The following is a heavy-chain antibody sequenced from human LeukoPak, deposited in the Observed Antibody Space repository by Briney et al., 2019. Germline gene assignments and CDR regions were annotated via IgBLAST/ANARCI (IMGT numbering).Heavy chain of an antibody. CDR1: GYTFTSFD. D-gene: IGHD2-15*01. CDR2: MNPNSGNT. Sequence: ASVKVSCKASGYTFTSFDINWVRQATGQGLEWMGWMNPNSGNTGYAQKFQGRVTITRNTSISTAYMELSSLRAEDTAVYYCATQIPKYCSGGSCYRWFDPWGQGTLVTVSS. J-gene: IGHJ5*02. V-gene: IGHV1-8*03. CDR3: ATQIPKYCSGGSCYRWFDP.